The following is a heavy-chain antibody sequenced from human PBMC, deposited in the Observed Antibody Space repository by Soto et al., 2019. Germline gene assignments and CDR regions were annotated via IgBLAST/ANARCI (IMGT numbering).Heavy chain of an antibody. CDR2: TRNKANSYTT. D-gene: IGHD2-2*01. Sequence: PGGSLRLSXVASGFTFSDHYMDWVRQAPGKGLEWVGRTRNKANSYTTEYAASVKGRFTISRDDLKNSLYLQMNSLKTEDTAVYYCTKNQLYYPYGMDVWGQGTTVTVSS. V-gene: IGHV3-72*01. CDR1: GFTFSDHY. CDR3: TKNQLYYPYGMDV. J-gene: IGHJ6*02.